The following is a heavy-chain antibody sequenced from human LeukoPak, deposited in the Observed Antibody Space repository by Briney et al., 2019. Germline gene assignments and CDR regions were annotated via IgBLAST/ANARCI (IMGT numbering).Heavy chain of an antibody. CDR3: AKNMGYGDYWYSDL. J-gene: IGHJ2*01. Sequence: ASVKVSCKASGYTFIDYYIHWVRQAPGEGLEWMGWINPNSGGTNCAQKFQGSVTMTRDTSISTAYMELTRLNSDDTAVYYCAKNMGYGDYWYSDLWGRGTLVTVSS. CDR2: INPNSGGT. D-gene: IGHD4-17*01. CDR1: GYTFIDYY. V-gene: IGHV1-2*02.